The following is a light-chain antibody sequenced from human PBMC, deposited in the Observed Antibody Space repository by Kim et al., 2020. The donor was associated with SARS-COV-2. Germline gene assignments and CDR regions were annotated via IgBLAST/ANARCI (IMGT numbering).Light chain of an antibody. CDR3: QQYDEWPWT. Sequence: VSPGERVTLSCRSTKRVNAHLAWYQQKPGQPPRLLVYGGSVTPTYIPARFSGSGSKTEYTLTVTSLQSEDFAIYYCQQYDEWPWTFGQGTKVDIK. CDR2: GGS. CDR1: KRVNAH. J-gene: IGKJ1*01. V-gene: IGKV3-15*01.